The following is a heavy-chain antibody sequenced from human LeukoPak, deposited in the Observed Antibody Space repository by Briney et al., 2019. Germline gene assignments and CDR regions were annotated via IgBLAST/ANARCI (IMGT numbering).Heavy chain of an antibody. CDR3: ARSQGGATWRDFDY. J-gene: IGHJ4*02. Sequence: ASVKVSSKASGYTFTSYYMHWVRHAPGQELEWMGIINPSGGSTSYAQKSQGRVTMTRDTSTSTVYMELSSLRSEDTAVYYCARSQGGATWRDFDYWGQGTLVTVSS. CDR1: GYTFTSYY. V-gene: IGHV1-46*01. CDR2: INPSGGST. D-gene: IGHD1-26*01.